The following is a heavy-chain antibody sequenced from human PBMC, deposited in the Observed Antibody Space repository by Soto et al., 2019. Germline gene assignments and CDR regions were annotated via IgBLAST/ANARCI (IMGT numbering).Heavy chain of an antibody. CDR3: ASYYYDSSGYYYVPGVY. D-gene: IGHD3-22*01. J-gene: IGHJ4*02. Sequence: PSETLSLTCAVYGGSFSGYYWGWIRQPPGKGLEWIGSISYSGSTYYNPSLKSRVTISVDTSKNQSSLKLSSVTAADTAMYYCASYYYDSSGYYYVPGVYWGQGTLVTVSS. CDR1: GGSFSGYY. V-gene: IGHV4-39*01. CDR2: ISYSGST.